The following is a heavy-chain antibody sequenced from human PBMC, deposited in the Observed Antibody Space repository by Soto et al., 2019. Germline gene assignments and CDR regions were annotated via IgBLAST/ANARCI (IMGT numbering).Heavy chain of an antibody. D-gene: IGHD6-19*01. CDR3: ARPARAGIAVAGIWFDP. CDR2: INHSGST. Sequence: SETLSLTCAVYGGSVSGYYWSWIRQPAGKGLEWIGEINHSGSTNYNPSLKSRVTTSVDTSKNQFSLKLSSVTAADTAVYYCARPARAGIAVAGIWFDPWGQGTLVTVSS. J-gene: IGHJ5*02. V-gene: IGHV4-34*01. CDR1: GGSVSGYY.